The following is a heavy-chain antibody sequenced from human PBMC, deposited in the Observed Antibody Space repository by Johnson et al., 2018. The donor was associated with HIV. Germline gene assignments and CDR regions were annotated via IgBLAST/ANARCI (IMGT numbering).Heavy chain of an antibody. CDR2: IYRGGAT. CDR1: GFSVSASY. D-gene: IGHD2-8*02. J-gene: IGHJ3*02. CDR3: ARVWSDAFDI. V-gene: IGHV3-66*01. Sequence: VQLVESGGGLVQPGGSLRLSCAASGFSVSASYMSWLRQAPGKALEWVSVIYRGGATYYAASVQGRFTISRDNAKNSLYLQMNSLRAEDTAVYYCARVWSDAFDIWGQGTMVTVSS.